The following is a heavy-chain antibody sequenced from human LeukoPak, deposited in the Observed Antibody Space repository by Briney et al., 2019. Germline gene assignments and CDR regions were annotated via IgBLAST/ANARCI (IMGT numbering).Heavy chain of an antibody. Sequence: GGSLRLSCAASGFTFSSYAMSWVRQAPGKGLEWVSAISGSGGSTYYADSVKGRFTISRDNSKNTLYLQMNSLRAEDTAVYYCAKDQWRSLLAVAGTPYYYYGMDVWGQGTTVTVSS. V-gene: IGHV3-23*01. J-gene: IGHJ6*02. D-gene: IGHD6-19*01. CDR2: ISGSGGST. CDR1: GFTFSSYA. CDR3: AKDQWRSLLAVAGTPYYYYGMDV.